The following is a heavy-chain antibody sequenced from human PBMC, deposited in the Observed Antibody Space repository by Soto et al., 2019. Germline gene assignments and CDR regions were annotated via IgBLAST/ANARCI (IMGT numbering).Heavy chain of an antibody. Sequence: VKVSCKAPRDTFASYYINWVRQAPGQGLEWMGVINPHGGSTAYAQKFKGRVTLTRDTSAGTVYMEVSSLTSEDTAMYYCARSSGGNFGIILEGSNWFAPWGQGTLVTVSS. D-gene: IGHD3-16*01. CDR3: ARSSGGNFGIILEGSNWFAP. CDR1: RDTFASYY. J-gene: IGHJ5*02. CDR2: INPHGGST. V-gene: IGHV1-46*01.